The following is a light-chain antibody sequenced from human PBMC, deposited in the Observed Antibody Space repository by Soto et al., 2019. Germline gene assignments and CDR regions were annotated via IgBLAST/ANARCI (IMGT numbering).Light chain of an antibody. CDR3: QTWGTGIHVV. CDR1: SGHSDNA. Sequence: QPVLTQSPSASASLGASVRLTCTLSSGHSDNAIAWHQQQPEKAPRYLMKLNSDGSHSKGDGIPDRFSGSRSGAERYLTISSLQSEDEADYYCQTWGTGIHVVFGGGTKLTVL. V-gene: IGLV4-69*01. J-gene: IGLJ2*01. CDR2: LNSDGSH.